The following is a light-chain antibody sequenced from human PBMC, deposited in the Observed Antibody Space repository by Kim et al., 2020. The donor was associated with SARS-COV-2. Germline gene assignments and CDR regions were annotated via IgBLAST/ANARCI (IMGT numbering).Light chain of an antibody. J-gene: IGKJ2*01. CDR3: QQYGTSPYT. V-gene: IGKV3-20*01. CDR1: QSMSSVF. CDR2: AAS. Sequence: LSPGERATLSCRASQSMSSVFLAWYQQKPGQAPRLLMYAASSRATGIPDRFSGSGSGTDFTLTISRLEPEDFAVYFCQQYGTSPYTFGQGTKLEI.